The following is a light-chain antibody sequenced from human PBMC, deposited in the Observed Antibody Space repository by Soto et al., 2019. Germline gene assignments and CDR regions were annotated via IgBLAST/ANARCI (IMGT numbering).Light chain of an antibody. Sequence: EIVMTQSPATLSVSPGKRATLSCRASQSLYSNLAWYQQKPGQAPRLLIYGASTRATGIPARFSGSGSGTEFTLTISSLQSEDFAVYYCQQYNNWPRTFGQGTKVEIK. CDR2: GAS. V-gene: IGKV3-15*01. CDR1: QSLYSN. J-gene: IGKJ1*01. CDR3: QQYNNWPRT.